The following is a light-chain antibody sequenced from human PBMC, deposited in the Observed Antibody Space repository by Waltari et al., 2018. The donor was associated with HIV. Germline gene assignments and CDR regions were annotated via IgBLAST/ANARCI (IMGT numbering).Light chain of an antibody. CDR3: SSYAGSYWV. Sequence: QSALTRPPFAAGSPGQSVTISSTGTSSDVGSSKYVSWYLHHPGKAPKLMIFEVSKRPSGVPDRFSGSKSGNTASLTVSGLQAEDEADYYCSSYAGSYWVFGGGTKLTVL. CDR1: SSDVGSSKY. CDR2: EVS. J-gene: IGLJ3*02. V-gene: IGLV2-8*01.